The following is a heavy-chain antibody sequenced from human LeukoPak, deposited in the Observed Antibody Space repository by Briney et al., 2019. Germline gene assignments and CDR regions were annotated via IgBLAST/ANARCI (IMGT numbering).Heavy chain of an antibody. Sequence: ASVTVSCKASGYTFTSYTIHWVRQAPGQRLEWMGWINAGNGNRKYSQEFQDRVTITRDTSASTAYMELSSLRSEDMAVYYCARVWFGEFGLPGPWGQGTLVTVSS. J-gene: IGHJ5*02. D-gene: IGHD3-10*01. CDR1: GYTFTSYT. CDR3: ARVWFGEFGLPGP. V-gene: IGHV1-3*03. CDR2: INAGNGNR.